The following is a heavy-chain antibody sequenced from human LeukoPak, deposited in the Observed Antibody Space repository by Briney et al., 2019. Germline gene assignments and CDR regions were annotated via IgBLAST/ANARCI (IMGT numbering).Heavy chain of an antibody. D-gene: IGHD3-22*01. CDR3: ARGPYDYDSSGYFLGFDY. J-gene: IGHJ4*02. CDR1: GGTFSSYA. V-gene: IGHV1-69*13. Sequence: SVTVSCKASGGTFSSYAISWVRQAPGQGLEWMGGIIPIFGTANYAQKFQGRVTITADESTSTAYMELSSLRSEDTAVYYCARGPYDYDSSGYFLGFDYWGQGTLVTVSS. CDR2: IIPIFGTA.